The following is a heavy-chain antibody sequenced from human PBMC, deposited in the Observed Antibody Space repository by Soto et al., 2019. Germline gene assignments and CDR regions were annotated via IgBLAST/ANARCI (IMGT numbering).Heavy chain of an antibody. CDR3: ARHNYGSGSTYFDY. J-gene: IGHJ4*02. V-gene: IGHV4-59*08. Sequence: TSETLSLTCTVSGGSISSYYWSRIRQPPGKGLEWIGYIYYSGSTNYNPSLKSRVTISVDTSKNQFSLKLNSMTAADTAVYYCARHNYGSGSTYFDYWGQGTLVTVSS. CDR1: GGSISSYY. D-gene: IGHD3-10*01. CDR2: IYYSGST.